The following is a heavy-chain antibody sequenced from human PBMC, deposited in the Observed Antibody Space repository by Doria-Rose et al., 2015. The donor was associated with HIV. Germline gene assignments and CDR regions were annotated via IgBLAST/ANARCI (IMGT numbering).Heavy chain of an antibody. D-gene: IGHD3-22*01. V-gene: IGHV3-7*01. CDR1: GFTFSSYW. CDR3: ARDLLEYYYDSSGFDF. Sequence: VQLVQSGGGLVQHGGSLRLSCAASGFTFSSYWMSWVRQAPGKGLEWVANIKQDGSEKYYVDSVKGRFTISRDNAKNSLNLQMNSLRAEDTAVYYCARDLLEYYYDSSGFDFWGQGTRGTVSA. CDR2: IKQDGSEK. J-gene: IGHJ4*02.